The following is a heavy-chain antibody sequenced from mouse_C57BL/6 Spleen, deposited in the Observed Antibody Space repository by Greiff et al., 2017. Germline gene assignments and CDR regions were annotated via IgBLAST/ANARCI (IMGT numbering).Heavy chain of an antibody. Sequence: VKLMESGAELVKPGASVKISCKASGYAFSSYWMNWVKQRPGKGLEWIGQIYPGDGDTNYNGKFKGKATLTTDKSSSTAYMQLSSLTSEDSAVYFCARTSTVVATDWGQGTTLSVSS. V-gene: IGHV1-80*01. J-gene: IGHJ2*01. CDR3: ARTSTVVATD. CDR1: GYAFSSYW. CDR2: IYPGDGDT. D-gene: IGHD1-1*01.